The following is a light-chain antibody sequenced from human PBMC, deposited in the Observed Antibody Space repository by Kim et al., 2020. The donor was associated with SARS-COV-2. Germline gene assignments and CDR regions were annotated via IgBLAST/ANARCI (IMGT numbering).Light chain of an antibody. Sequence: DIQMTQSPSSLSASVGDIVTITCRASQPINTYLNWYQHKPGQAPNLLIYAASNLLNGVPSRFSGSGSGTYFTLTISSLRPEDFATYSCQQSFTTPYNFGPGTKLEI. CDR3: QQSFTTPYN. CDR2: AAS. J-gene: IGKJ2*01. V-gene: IGKV1-39*01. CDR1: QPINTY.